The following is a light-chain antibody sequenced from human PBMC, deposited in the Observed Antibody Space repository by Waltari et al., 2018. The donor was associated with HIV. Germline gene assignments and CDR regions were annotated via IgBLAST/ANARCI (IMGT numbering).Light chain of an antibody. CDR1: SSDVGDYY. V-gene: IGLV2-14*01. CDR3: SSYISSATPE. J-gene: IGLJ3*02. CDR2: EVS. Sequence: QSALTQPASVSGSPGQSISISCTGTSSDVGDYYVSWHQHHPGKAPKVIIYEVSNRPSGVSNRFSGSKSGNTASLTISGLLPEDEADYFGSSYISSATPEFGGGTRLTVL.